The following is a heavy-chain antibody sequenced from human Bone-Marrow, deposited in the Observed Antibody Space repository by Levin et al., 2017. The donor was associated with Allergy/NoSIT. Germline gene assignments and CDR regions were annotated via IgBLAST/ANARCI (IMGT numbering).Heavy chain of an antibody. V-gene: IGHV3-21*01. J-gene: IGHJ5*02. D-gene: IGHD2-2*01. CDR2: ISSSSSYI. Sequence: GESLKISCAASGFTFSSYSMNWVRQAPGKGLEWVSSISSSSSYIYYADSVKGRFTISRDNAKNSLYLQMNSLRAEDTAVYYCARDSIVVVPAANPRKNKESALMGNWFDPWGQGTLVTVSS. CDR1: GFTFSSYS. CDR3: ARDSIVVVPAANPRKNKESALMGNWFDP.